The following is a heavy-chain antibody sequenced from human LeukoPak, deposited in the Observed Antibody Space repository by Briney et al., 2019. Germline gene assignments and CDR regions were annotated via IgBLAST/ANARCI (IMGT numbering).Heavy chain of an antibody. V-gene: IGHV3-30*14. J-gene: IGHJ4*02. D-gene: IGHD5-18*01. CDR2: ISYDGSNK. CDR3: ARGGYVDTAMPFDY. Sequence: PGRSLRLSCAASGFTFSSYAMHWVRQAPGKGLEWVAVISYDGSNKYYADSVKGRFTISRDNSKNTLYLQMNSLRAEDTAVYYCARGGYVDTAMPFDYWGQGTLVTVSS. CDR1: GFTFSSYA.